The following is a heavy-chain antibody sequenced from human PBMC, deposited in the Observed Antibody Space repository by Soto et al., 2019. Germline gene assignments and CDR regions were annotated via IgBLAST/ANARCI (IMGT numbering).Heavy chain of an antibody. Sequence: QVQLVQSGAEVKKPGSSVKVSCKASGGTFSSYAISWVRQAPGQGLEWMGGIIPIFGTANYAQKFQGRVRITAEESTSTAYMELSSLGSEDRAVFYCAGEIGHYGMDVGGKGTTFTVSS. CDR1: GGTFSSYA. CDR2: IIPIFGTA. V-gene: IGHV1-69*01. J-gene: IGHJ6*04. CDR3: AGEIGHYGMDV.